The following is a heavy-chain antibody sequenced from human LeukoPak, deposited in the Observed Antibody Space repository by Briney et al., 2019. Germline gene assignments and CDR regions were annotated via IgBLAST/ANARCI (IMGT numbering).Heavy chain of an antibody. Sequence: GESLKVSCKGSGYSFTCYWIGWVRQMPGKGLEWMGIIYPGDSDTRYSPSFQGQVTISADKSISTAYLQWSSLKASDTAMYYCARGGEMATIYFQHWGQGTLVTVSS. V-gene: IGHV5-51*01. CDR2: IYPGDSDT. J-gene: IGHJ1*01. CDR1: GYSFTCYW. CDR3: ARGGEMATIYFQH. D-gene: IGHD5-24*01.